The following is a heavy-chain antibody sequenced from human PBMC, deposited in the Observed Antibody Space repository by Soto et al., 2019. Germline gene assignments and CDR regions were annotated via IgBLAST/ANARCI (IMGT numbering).Heavy chain of an antibody. CDR3: ARGSASNDRCRGGSCSGYYMDV. CDR2: ISAYNGYT. J-gene: IGHJ6*03. Sequence: QVQLVQSGAEVKKPGASVKVSCKASGYTFTSYGISWVRQAPGQGLEWMGWISAYNGYTNYAQKLQGRVTMTTDTATRAAYMELRSLRSDDTAVYYCARGSASNDRCRGGSCSGYYMDVWGKGTTVTVSS. V-gene: IGHV1-18*01. CDR1: GYTFTSYG. D-gene: IGHD2-15*01.